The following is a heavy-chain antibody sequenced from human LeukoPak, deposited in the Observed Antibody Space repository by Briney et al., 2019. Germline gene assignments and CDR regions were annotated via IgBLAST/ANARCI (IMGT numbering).Heavy chain of an antibody. CDR3: AHDSSGYYGVDY. V-gene: IGHV4-39*07. CDR1: GGSISSSSYY. D-gene: IGHD3-22*01. CDR2: IYYSGST. J-gene: IGHJ4*02. Sequence: SETLSLTCTVSGGSISSSSYYWGWIRQPPGTGLEWIGSIYYSGSTYYNPSLKSRVTISVDTSKNQFSLKLSSVAAADTAVYYCAHDSSGYYGVDYWGQGTLVTVSS.